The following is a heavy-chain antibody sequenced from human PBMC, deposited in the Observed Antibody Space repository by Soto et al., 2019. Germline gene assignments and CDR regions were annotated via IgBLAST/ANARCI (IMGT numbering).Heavy chain of an antibody. V-gene: IGHV3-53*05. Sequence: PGGSLRLSCAASGFTVRTNYMNWVRQAPGKGLQWVSVIHSDGTAYYADSVKGRFTISRDNSKNTLYLQMNSLRAEDTAVYYCAKGGHYSDSSGYSIDYWGQGTLVTVSS. J-gene: IGHJ4*02. CDR3: AKGGHYSDSSGYSIDY. CDR2: IHSDGTA. D-gene: IGHD3-22*01. CDR1: GFTVRTNY.